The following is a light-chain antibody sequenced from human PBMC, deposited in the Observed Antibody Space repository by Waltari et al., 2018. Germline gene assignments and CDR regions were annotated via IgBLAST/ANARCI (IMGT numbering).Light chain of an antibody. CDR2: SVT. CDR1: TTEFATSNS. J-gene: IGLJ1*01. V-gene: IGLV2-14*03. Sequence: SALTQPAPVSGSPGQSITLSCTGTTTEFATSNSLSWYQQHPGKPPRPIIYSVTGRPYGVSSRFSGSKYANTASLTISGLRTEDEADYYCASYVGGRTFVFGTGTRVTVV. CDR3: ASYVGGRTFV.